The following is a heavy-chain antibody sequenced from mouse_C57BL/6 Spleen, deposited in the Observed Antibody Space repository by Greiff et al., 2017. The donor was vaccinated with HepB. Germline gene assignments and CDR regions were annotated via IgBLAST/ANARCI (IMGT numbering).Heavy chain of an antibody. J-gene: IGHJ1*03. D-gene: IGHD4-1*01. Sequence: VKLQESGPGLVQPSQSLSITCTVSGFSLTSYGVHWVRQSPGKGLEWLGVIWSGGSTDYNAAFISRLSISKDNSKSQVFFKMNSLQADDTAIYYCARGNWGYFDVWGTGTTVTVSS. CDR3: ARGNWGYFDV. CDR1: GFSLTSYG. V-gene: IGHV2-2*01. CDR2: IWSGGST.